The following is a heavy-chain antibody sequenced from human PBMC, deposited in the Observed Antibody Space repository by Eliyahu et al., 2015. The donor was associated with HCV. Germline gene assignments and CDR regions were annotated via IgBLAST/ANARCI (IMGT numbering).Heavy chain of an antibody. CDR2: ISGSGGST. V-gene: IGHV3-23*01. CDR3: AKRYSSSWRHFDY. D-gene: IGHD6-13*01. J-gene: IGHJ4*02. CDR1: FTFSSYA. Sequence: FTFSSYAMSWVRQAPGKGLEWVSAISGSGGSTYYADSVKGRFTISRDNSKNTLYLQMNSLRAEDTAVYYCAKRYSSSWRHFDYWGQGTLVTVSS.